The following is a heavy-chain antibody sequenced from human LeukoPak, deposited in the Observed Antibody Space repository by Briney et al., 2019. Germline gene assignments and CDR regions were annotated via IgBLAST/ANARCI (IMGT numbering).Heavy chain of an antibody. Sequence: GESLKISRKGSGYSFTNYWIAWVRQMPGKGLESMGIIYPGDSDTRYSPSFQGQVTISADKSISTAYLQWSSLKASDTAMYYCARQEEWLELDYWGQGTLVTVSS. D-gene: IGHD6-19*01. V-gene: IGHV5-51*01. CDR1: GYSFTNYW. J-gene: IGHJ4*02. CDR3: ARQEEWLELDY. CDR2: IYPGDSDT.